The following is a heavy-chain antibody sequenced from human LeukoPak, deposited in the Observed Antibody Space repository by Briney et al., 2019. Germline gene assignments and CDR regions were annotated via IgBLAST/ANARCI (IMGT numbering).Heavy chain of an antibody. CDR3: ATRERADGSGLNYYYYGMDV. V-gene: IGHV4-59*08. CDR2: ICYSGST. D-gene: IGHD3-10*01. CDR1: GGSISSYY. Sequence: SGTPSLTCTVSGGSISSYYWSWIRQPPGKGLEWIGYICYSGSTNYNPSLKSRVTISVDTSKNQFSLKLSSVTAADTAVYYCATRERADGSGLNYYYYGMDVWGQGTTVTVSS. J-gene: IGHJ6*02.